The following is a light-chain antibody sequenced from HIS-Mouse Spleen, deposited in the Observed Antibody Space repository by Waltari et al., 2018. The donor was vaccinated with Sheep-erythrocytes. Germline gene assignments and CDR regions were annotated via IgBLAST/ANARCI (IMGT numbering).Light chain of an antibody. V-gene: IGKV1-39*01. CDR3: QQSYSTPRT. CDR2: AAS. CDR1: QSISSY. J-gene: IGKJ1*01. Sequence: DIQMTQSPSSLSASVGDSVTITCRASQSISSYLNWYQQKPGKAPKLQIYAASSLQSGVPSRVSGSGSGTDFTLTISRLQPEDFATYYCQQSYSTPRTFGQGTKVEIK.